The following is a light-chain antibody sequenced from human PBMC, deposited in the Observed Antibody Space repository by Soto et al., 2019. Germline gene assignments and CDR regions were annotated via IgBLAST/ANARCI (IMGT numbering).Light chain of an antibody. J-gene: IGLJ2*01. V-gene: IGLV2-11*01. CDR3: CSYAGSYTFAV. CDR2: DVS. CDR1: SSDVGGYHY. Sequence: QSALTQPRSVSGSPGQSVTISCTGTSSDVGGYHYVSWYQQHPGKAPKHMIYDVSKRPSGVPDRFSRSKSGNTASLTISGLQAEDEADYYCCSYAGSYTFAVFGGGTKLTVL.